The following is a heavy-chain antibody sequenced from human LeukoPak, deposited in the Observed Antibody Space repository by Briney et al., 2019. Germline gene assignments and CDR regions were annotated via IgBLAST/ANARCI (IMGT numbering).Heavy chain of an antibody. CDR3: ARAQTDYYDSSGYYYFDAFDI. CDR1: GFTFSSYS. V-gene: IGHV3-21*01. J-gene: IGHJ3*02. CDR2: ISSSSSYI. Sequence: GGSLRLSCADSGFTFSSYSMNRVRQAPGKGLEWVSSISSSSSYIYYSDSVKGRFTISRDNAKNSLYLQMNSLRAEDTAVYYCARAQTDYYDSSGYYYFDAFDIWGQGTMVTVSS. D-gene: IGHD3-22*01.